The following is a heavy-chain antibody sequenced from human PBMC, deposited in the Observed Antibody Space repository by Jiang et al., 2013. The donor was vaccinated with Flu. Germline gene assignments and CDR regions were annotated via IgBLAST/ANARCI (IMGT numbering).Heavy chain of an antibody. CDR1: DGSISSYY. J-gene: IGHJ3*02. D-gene: IGHD6-13*01. V-gene: IGHV4-59*13. CDR3: ASELRIAGGTSALGI. CDR2: IYYSGIT. Sequence: PGLVKASETLSLTCTVSDGSISSYYWSWIRQSPGKGLEWIGYIYYSGITASNPSLRSRVTISIDTSKNQFALRLSSVTAADTAVYYCASELRIAGGTSALGIWGQGTKVTVSS.